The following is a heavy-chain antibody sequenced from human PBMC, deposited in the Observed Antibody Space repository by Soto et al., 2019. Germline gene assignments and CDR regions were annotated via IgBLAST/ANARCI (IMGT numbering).Heavy chain of an antibody. D-gene: IGHD3-22*01. J-gene: IGHJ4*02. CDR3: ARGNGLTGGY. CDR2: FDRDDGDT. V-gene: IGHV1-24*01. Sequence: ASVKVSCKVSVYSLTELSIHWVRQAPGKGLEWMGGFDRDDGDTIYAQKFQGRVTMTTDTSTGTAYMELRSLRSDDTAVYYCARGNGLTGGYWGQGTLVTVSS. CDR1: VYSLTELS.